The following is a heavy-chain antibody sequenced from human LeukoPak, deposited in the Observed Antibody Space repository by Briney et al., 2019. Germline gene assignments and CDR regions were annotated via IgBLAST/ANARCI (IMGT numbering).Heavy chain of an antibody. CDR2: IYYSGDT. CDR3: ARGYCSGSTCYYFDY. Sequence: SETLSLTCTVSDGAIAGYSWSWIRQPPGKGLEWIGYIYYSGDTNYNPSLQSRVTVSVDTSRNQFSLKLSSVTAADTAVYYCARGYCSGSTCYYFDYWGQETLVTVSS. D-gene: IGHD2-15*01. J-gene: IGHJ4*02. CDR1: DGAIAGYS. V-gene: IGHV4-59*01.